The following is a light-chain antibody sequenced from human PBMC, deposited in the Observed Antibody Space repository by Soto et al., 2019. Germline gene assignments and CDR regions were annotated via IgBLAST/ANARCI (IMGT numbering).Light chain of an antibody. CDR2: AAS. CDR3: QQSYSTPQD. V-gene: IGKV1-39*01. J-gene: IGKJ5*01. CDR1: QSVSSW. Sequence: DIQLTQSPSFLSASVGDRVTITCRASQSVSSWLAWYQQKPGKAPKLLIYAASSLQSGVPSRFSGSGSGTDFTLTISSLQPEDFATYYCQQSYSTPQDFGQGTRLEIK.